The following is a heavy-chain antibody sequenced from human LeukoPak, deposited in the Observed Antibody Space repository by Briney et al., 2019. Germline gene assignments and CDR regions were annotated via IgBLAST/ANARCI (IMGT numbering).Heavy chain of an antibody. V-gene: IGHV3-48*03. CDR1: GFTFSSYE. Sequence: QPGGSLRLSCAASGFTFSSYEMNWVRQAPGKGLEWVSYISSSGSTIYYADSVKGRFTISRDNAKNSLYLQMNSLRAEDTAVYYCARENTIFGVVKGYYFDYWGQGTLVTVSS. CDR3: ARENTIFGVVKGYYFDY. CDR2: ISSSGSTI. J-gene: IGHJ4*02. D-gene: IGHD3-3*01.